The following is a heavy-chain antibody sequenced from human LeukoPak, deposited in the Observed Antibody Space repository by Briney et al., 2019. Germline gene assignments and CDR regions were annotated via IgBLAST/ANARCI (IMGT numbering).Heavy chain of an antibody. V-gene: IGHV3-23*01. CDR1: GFTFSSYA. J-gene: IGHJ4*02. D-gene: IGHD3-9*01. CDR2: ISGSGGTT. CDR3: ARDLLGSATSYSSGAWDY. Sequence: GGSLRLSCAASGFTFSSYAMSWVRQAPGKGLEWVSAISGSGGTTYYADSVKGRFTISRDNSKKTLYLQMNSVRAEDTAVYYCARDLLGSATSYSSGAWDYWGQGTLVTVSS.